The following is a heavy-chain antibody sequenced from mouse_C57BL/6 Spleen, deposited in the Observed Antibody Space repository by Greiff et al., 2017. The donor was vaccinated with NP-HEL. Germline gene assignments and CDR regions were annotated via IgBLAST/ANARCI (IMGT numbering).Heavy chain of an antibody. CDR1: GYTFTDYN. CDR3: ARSGSSYDAMDY. D-gene: IGHD1-1*01. V-gene: IGHV1-18*01. J-gene: IGHJ4*01. CDR2: INPNNGGT. Sequence: EVKLMESGPELVKPGASVKIPCKASGYTFTDYNMDWVKQSHGKSLEWIGDINPNNGGTIYNQKFKGKATLTVDKSSSTAYMELRSLTSEDTAVYYCARSGSSYDAMDYWGQGTSVTVSS.